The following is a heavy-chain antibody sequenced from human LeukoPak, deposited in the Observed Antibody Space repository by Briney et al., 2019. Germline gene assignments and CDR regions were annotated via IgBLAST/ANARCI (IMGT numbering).Heavy chain of an antibody. CDR3: ARCSRSSTDCYSAFDI. V-gene: IGHV3-9*01. J-gene: IGHJ3*02. D-gene: IGHD2-2*02. CDR2: ISWNSGSI. Sequence: QPGRSLRLSCAASGFTFDDYAMHWVRQAPGKGLEWVSGISWNSGSIGYADSVKGRFTISRDNAKNSLYLQMNSLRAEDTALYYCARCSRSSTDCYSAFDIWGQGTMVTVSS. CDR1: GFTFDDYA.